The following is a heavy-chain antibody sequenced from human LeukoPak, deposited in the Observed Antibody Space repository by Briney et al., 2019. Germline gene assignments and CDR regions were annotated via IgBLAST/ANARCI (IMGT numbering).Heavy chain of an antibody. J-gene: IGHJ6*03. CDR1: GFTFSSYA. CDR3: ARAGPAPYYYYMDV. V-gene: IGHV3-23*01. Sequence: TGGSLRLSCAASGFTFSSYAMSWVRQAPGKGLECISGFSGSGGSTYYADSVKGRFTVSRDNSKNSLYLQMNSLRAEDTALYYCARAGPAPYYYYMDVWGKGTTVTVSS. CDR2: FSGSGGST.